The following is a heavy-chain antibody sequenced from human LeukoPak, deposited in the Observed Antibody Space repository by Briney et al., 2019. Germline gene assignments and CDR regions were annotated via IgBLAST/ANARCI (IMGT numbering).Heavy chain of an antibody. CDR1: EYTFTGYY. CDR2: IDPNTGGT. J-gene: IGHJ6*04. V-gene: IGHV1-2*06. CDR3: ARDSRVSLDV. D-gene: IGHD6-13*01. Sequence: ASVKVSCKASEYTFTGYYMHWVRQAPGQGLEWMGRIDPNTGGTIYAQKFQGRVTMTRDTSVNTAYMDLSRLTSDDTAVYHCARDSRVSLDVWGKGTTVTVSS.